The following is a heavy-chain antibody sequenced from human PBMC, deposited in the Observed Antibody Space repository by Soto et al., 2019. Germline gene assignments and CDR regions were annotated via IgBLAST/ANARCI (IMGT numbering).Heavy chain of an antibody. CDR2: ISNYNAIT. Sequence: ASVKVSCKASGGTFSSYAITWVRQAPGQGLDWMGWISNYNAITNYAQKFQGRVTMTTDTSTSTAYMELRSLRSDDTAIYYCARPLGGSGDLFFDPWGQGNQVTVSS. CDR3: ARPLGGSGDLFFDP. V-gene: IGHV1-18*01. D-gene: IGHD3-3*01. CDR1: GGTFSSYA. J-gene: IGHJ5*02.